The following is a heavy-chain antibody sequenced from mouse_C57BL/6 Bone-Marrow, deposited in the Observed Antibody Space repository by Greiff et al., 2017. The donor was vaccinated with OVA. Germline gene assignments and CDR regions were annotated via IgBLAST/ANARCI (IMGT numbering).Heavy chain of an antibody. CDR3: ARYGNYCYYAMDY. CDR2: IDPEDVET. J-gene: IGHJ4*01. Sequence: ASFPFSFPSSFFTLPSYYLPFLTHSPEQGLAWIVRIDPEDVETKYAPKFQGKATITADTSSNTAYLQLSSLTSEDTAVYYCARYGNYCYYAMDYWGQGTSVTVSS. D-gene: IGHD2-1*01. CDR1: FFTLPSYY. V-gene: IGHV14-2*01.